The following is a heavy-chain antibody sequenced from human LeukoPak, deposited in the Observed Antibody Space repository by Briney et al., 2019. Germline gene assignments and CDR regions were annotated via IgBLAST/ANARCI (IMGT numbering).Heavy chain of an antibody. Sequence: SETLSLTCTVSGGSISNYYWNWIRQPPGKGLEWIGYIYYTGSTYYNPSLKSRVTISVDTSKNQFSLKLSSVTAADTAVYYCARARSGIAGFDPWGQGTLVTVSS. CDR2: IYYTGST. D-gene: IGHD6-13*01. CDR3: ARARSGIAGFDP. V-gene: IGHV4-59*08. CDR1: GGSISNYY. J-gene: IGHJ5*02.